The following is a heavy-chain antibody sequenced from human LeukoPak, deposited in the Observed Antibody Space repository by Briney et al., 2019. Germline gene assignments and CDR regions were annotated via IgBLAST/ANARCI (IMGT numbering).Heavy chain of an antibody. CDR2: IYYSGST. D-gene: IGHD3-22*01. Sequence: PSETLSLTCTVSGGSISSGGYYWSWIRQHPGTGLEWIGYIYYSGSTYYNPSLKSRVTISVDTSKNQFSLKLSSVTAADTAVYYCARASYDSSGYYLPLYFDYWGQGTLVTVSS. V-gene: IGHV4-31*03. J-gene: IGHJ4*02. CDR3: ARASYDSSGYYLPLYFDY. CDR1: GGSISSGGYY.